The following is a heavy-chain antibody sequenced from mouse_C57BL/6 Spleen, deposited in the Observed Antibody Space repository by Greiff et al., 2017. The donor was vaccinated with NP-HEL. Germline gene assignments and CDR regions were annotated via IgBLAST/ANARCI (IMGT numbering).Heavy chain of an antibody. D-gene: IGHD2-1*01. CDR2: ISDGGSYT. CDR1: GFTFSSYA. CDR3: ARSDGNSDAMDY. V-gene: IGHV5-4*01. J-gene: IGHJ4*01. Sequence: DVHLVESGGGLVKPGGSLKLSCAASGFTFSSYAMSWVRQTPEKRLEWVATISDGGSYTYYPDNVKGRFTISRDNAKNNLYLQMSHLKSEDTAMYYCARSDGNSDAMDYWGQGTSVTVSS.